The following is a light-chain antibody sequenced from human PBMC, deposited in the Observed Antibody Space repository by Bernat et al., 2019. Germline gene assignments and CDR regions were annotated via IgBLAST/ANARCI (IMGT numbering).Light chain of an antibody. J-gene: IGLJ1*01. V-gene: IGLV2-23*02. Sequence: QSALTQPASVSGSPGQSITISCTGTSSDVGSYNLVSWYQQHPGKAPKVMIYEVSKRPSGVSNRFSGSKSGNTASLTISGLQAEDEADYYCCSYADSSTYVFGTGTKVTVL. CDR2: EVS. CDR3: CSYADSSTYV. CDR1: SSDVGSYNL.